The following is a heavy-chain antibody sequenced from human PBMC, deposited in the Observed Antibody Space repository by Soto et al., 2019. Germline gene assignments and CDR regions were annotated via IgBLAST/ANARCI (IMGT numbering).Heavy chain of an antibody. Sequence: ASVKVSCKASGYTFTSYDINWVRQATGQGLEWMGWMNPNSGNTGYAQKFQGRVTMTRNTSISTAYMELSSLRSEDTAVYYCARAPPHSIQYHFDYWGQGTLVTVSS. CDR2: MNPNSGNT. CDR1: GYTFTSYD. D-gene: IGHD3-3*02. J-gene: IGHJ4*02. V-gene: IGHV1-8*01. CDR3: ARAPPHSIQYHFDY.